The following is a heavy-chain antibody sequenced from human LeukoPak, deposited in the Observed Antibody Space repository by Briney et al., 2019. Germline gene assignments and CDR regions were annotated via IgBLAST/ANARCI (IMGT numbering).Heavy chain of an antibody. V-gene: IGHV3-73*01. D-gene: IGHD3-22*01. Sequence: GGSLRLSCAASGFTFSGSAMHWVRQASGKGLEWVGRIRSKAHSYATAYAASVKDRLTISRDDSKNTAYLQMNSLKTEDTAVYYCTRHGGRDYYDSSEDAFDIWGQGTMVIVSS. CDR1: GFTFSGSA. CDR3: TRHGGRDYYDSSEDAFDI. CDR2: IRSKAHSYAT. J-gene: IGHJ3*02.